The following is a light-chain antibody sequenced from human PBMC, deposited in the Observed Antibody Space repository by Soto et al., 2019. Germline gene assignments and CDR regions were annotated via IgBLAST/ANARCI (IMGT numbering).Light chain of an antibody. CDR1: QDINRY. Sequence: QMTQSPSSLSASVGDRVTITCRASQDINRYLAWYQQKPGNAPKYLIYAASSLHTGVPSRFSGSESGTDFTLTISNLQPEDYATYYCQQYNISPLTFGGGTKVEIK. CDR2: AAS. V-gene: IGKV1D-16*01. J-gene: IGKJ4*01. CDR3: QQYNISPLT.